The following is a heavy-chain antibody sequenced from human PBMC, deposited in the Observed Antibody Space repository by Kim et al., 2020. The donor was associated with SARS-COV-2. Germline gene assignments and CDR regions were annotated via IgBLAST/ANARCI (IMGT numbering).Heavy chain of an antibody. D-gene: IGHD6-19*01. CDR2: MNPNSGNT. CDR1: GYTFTSYD. Sequence: ASVKVSCKASGYTFTSYDINWVRQATGQGLEWLGWMNPNSGNTGYAEKFRGRVTMTREISTSTAYMELSSRTCEDTAVYYCTGHRSVHNDNWFDPWGQGTLVTVSS. V-gene: IGHV1-8*01. J-gene: IGHJ5*02. CDR3: TGHRSVHNDNWFDP.